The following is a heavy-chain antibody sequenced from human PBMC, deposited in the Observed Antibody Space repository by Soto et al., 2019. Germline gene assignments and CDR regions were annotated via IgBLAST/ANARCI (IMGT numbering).Heavy chain of an antibody. CDR1: GGSINSGGYY. Sequence: SETLSLTCTVSGGSINSGGYYWGWIRQPPGKGLEWIASIYYSGSTYYNPSLKSRVTISADTSETQFSLKLNSVSAADTAVYYCARGPSGDKVDYWGQGIQVTVSS. J-gene: IGHJ4*02. V-gene: IGHV4-39*07. CDR2: IYYSGST. D-gene: IGHD7-27*01. CDR3: ARGPSGDKVDY.